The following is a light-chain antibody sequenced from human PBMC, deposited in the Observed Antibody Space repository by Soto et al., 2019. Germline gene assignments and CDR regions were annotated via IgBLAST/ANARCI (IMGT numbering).Light chain of an antibody. J-gene: IGKJ1*01. V-gene: IGKV3-11*01. Sequence: IVLTQSPGTLSLSPLXXXXXXXXXSQSVSNNYLAWYQQKPGQAPRLLVYDVSNRATGIPARFSGGGSGTDFTLTISNLEPEDFAVYYCQQRSDWPWTFGQGTKVDIK. CDR2: DVS. CDR3: QQRSDWPWT. CDR1: QSVSNNY.